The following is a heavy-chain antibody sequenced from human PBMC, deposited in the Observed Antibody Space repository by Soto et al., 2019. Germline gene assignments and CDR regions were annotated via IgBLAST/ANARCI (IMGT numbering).Heavy chain of an antibody. CDR1: GGSFSGYY. Sequence: PSETLSLTCAVYGGSFSGYYWSWIRQPPGKGLEWIGEINHSGSTNYNPSLKSRVTISVDTSKNQFSLKLSSVTAADTAVYYCARVLPPIAAACFDYWGQGTLVTVS. D-gene: IGHD6-6*01. CDR3: ARVLPPIAAACFDY. CDR2: INHSGST. V-gene: IGHV4-34*01. J-gene: IGHJ4*02.